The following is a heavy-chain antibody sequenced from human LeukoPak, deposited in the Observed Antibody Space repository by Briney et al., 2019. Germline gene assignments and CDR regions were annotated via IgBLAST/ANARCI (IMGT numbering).Heavy chain of an antibody. Sequence: SETLSLTCTVSGGSFSSYYWSWIRQPPGKGLEWIGYIYYSGSTNYNPSLKSRVTISVDTSKNQFSLKLSSVTAADTAVYYCARGRGTSQSGYSYGYFINWGQGTLVTVSS. D-gene: IGHD5-18*01. CDR3: ARGRGTSQSGYSYGYFIN. J-gene: IGHJ4*02. CDR2: IYYSGST. V-gene: IGHV4-59*01. CDR1: GGSFSSYY.